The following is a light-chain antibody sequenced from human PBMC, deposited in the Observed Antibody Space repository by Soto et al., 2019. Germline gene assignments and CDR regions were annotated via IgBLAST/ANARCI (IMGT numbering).Light chain of an antibody. CDR2: GAS. CDR3: QQYGYSGNT. J-gene: IGKJ4*01. V-gene: IGKV3-20*01. Sequence: EIVLTQSPGTLSLSPGERATLSCRARQRISSSYLAWYQQKPGQAPRLLIYGASSRATGIPDRFSGSGSGTDFTLTISRLEPEDFAVYYCQQYGYSGNTFGVGTKVEIK. CDR1: QRISSSY.